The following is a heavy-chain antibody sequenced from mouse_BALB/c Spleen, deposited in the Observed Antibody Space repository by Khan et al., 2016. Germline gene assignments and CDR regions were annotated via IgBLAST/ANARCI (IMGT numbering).Heavy chain of an antibody. D-gene: IGHD1-1*01. J-gene: IGHJ1*01. CDR1: FSSITSGY. CDR3: YYGSSYWYFDV. Sequence: EVQLQESGPLLFPPSPPLSLPFSFPFSSITSGYWNWIRKFPGNKLEYMGYISYSGSTYYNPSLKSRISITRDTSKNQYYLQLNSVTTEDTATYYCYYGSSYWYFDVWGAGTTVTVSS. V-gene: IGHV3-8*02. CDR2: ISYSGST.